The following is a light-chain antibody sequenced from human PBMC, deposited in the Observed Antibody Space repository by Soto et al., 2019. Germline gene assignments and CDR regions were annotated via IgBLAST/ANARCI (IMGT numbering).Light chain of an antibody. CDR3: QQYQIDWT. V-gene: IGKV1-6*01. J-gene: IGKJ1*01. CDR2: GAS. CDR1: QGIRND. Sequence: AIQMTQSPSSLSASVGDRVTITFLASQGIRNDLDWYQQKPGKAPKLLIYGASNLQSGVPSRFSGSGSGTDFTLTISSLQPDDLATYYCQQYQIDWTFGQGTKVDIK.